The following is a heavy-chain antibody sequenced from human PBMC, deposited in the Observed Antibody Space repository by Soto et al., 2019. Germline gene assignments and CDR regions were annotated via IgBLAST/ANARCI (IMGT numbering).Heavy chain of an antibody. CDR2: IYYSGST. Sequence: SETLSLTCTVSGGSVSSGDYYWSWIRQPPGKGLEWIGYIYYSGSTYYNPSLKSRVTISVDTSKNQFSLKLSSVTAADTAVYYCARVPLRTTVTTFPPPSQRLALDAFDIWGQGTMVTVSS. J-gene: IGHJ3*02. CDR1: GGSVSSGDYY. V-gene: IGHV4-30-4*01. D-gene: IGHD4-17*01. CDR3: ARVPLRTTVTTFPPPSQRLALDAFDI.